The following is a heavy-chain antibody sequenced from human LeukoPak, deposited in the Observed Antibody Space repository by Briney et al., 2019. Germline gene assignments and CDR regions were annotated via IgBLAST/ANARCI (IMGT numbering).Heavy chain of an antibody. CDR2: IGTAGDT. V-gene: IGHV3-13*01. Sequence: PGGSLRLSCAASGFTFSSYDMHWVRQATGKGLEWVSAIGTAGDTYYPGSVKGRFTISRENAKNSLYLQMNSLRAGDTAVYYCARARSGSYLRFDPWAREPWSPSPQ. J-gene: IGHJ5*02. D-gene: IGHD3-10*01. CDR1: GFTFSSYD. CDR3: ARARSGSYLRFDP.